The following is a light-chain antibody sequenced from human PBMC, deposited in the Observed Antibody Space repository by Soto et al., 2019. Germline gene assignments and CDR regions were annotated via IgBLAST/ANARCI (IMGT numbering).Light chain of an antibody. CDR2: DAS. CDR3: QQRSDWPST. V-gene: IGKV3-11*01. Sequence: EIVLTQSPATLSLSPGERATLSCRASQSVSRYLAWYQQKPGQAPRLLIYDASNRATGIPARFSGSGSGTDFTLTISSLEPDDFAVYYCQQRSDWPSTFGGGTKVQIK. CDR1: QSVSRY. J-gene: IGKJ4*01.